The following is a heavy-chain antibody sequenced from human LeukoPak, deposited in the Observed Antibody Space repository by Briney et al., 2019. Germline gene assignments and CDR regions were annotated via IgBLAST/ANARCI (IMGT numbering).Heavy chain of an antibody. CDR2: ISSSSSYI. V-gene: IGHV3-21*01. D-gene: IGHD4-11*01. Sequence: PGGSLRLSCAASGFTFSSYSMNWVRQAPGKGLEWVSSISSSSSYIYYADSVKGRFTISRDNAKNSLYLQMNSLRAEDTAVYYCARGSTVTPFFVYWGQGTLVTVSS. J-gene: IGHJ4*02. CDR3: ARGSTVTPFFVY. CDR1: GFTFSSYS.